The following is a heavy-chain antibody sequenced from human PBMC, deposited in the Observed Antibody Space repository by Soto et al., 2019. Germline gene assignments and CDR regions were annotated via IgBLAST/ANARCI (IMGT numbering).Heavy chain of an antibody. J-gene: IGHJ4*02. V-gene: IGHV1-2*02. CDR1: GYTFTGYS. CDR3: ASDWDPTMVPRDDY. CDR2: IDPKTGDT. Sequence: QVQLVQSGAEVKKPGASVKVSCKASGYTFTGYSIHWVRQAPGQGLEWMGWIDPKTGDTNTAQKFQGRVTMTRDTAITTAYMERTSLRSDDTAIYYCASDWDPTMVPRDDYWGQGSLVTVSS. D-gene: IGHD5-18*01.